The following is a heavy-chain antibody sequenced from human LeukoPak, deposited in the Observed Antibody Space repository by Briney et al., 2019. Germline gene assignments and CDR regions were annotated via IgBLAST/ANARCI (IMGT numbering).Heavy chain of an antibody. V-gene: IGHV3-74*01. CDR3: VRDKAYKFDY. Sequence: PGGSLRLSCAVSGFTFSSYCMNWVRQAPGKGLVWVSHINTFGTTASYADSVKGRFTISRDNANNTLYLQMNSLRVEDTAVYYCVRDKAYKFDYGGQGTLVTVSS. CDR2: INTFGTTA. J-gene: IGHJ4*02. CDR1: GFTFSSYC. D-gene: IGHD5-24*01.